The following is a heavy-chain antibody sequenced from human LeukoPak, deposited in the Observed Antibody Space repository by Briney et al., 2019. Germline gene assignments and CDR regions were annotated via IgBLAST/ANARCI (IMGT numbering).Heavy chain of an antibody. J-gene: IGHJ4*02. V-gene: IGHV3-23*01. CDR3: AKADHYNDSSGYYLGDY. CDR2: ISGRAGST. Sequence: GGSLRLSCAAFGFTFSSYAMSWVRQAPGKGLEWVSTISGRAGSTYYADSVKGRFTISRDNSKNTLYLQMNSLRVEDTAEYYCAKADHYNDSSGYYLGDYWGQGTLVTVSS. CDR1: GFTFSSYA. D-gene: IGHD3-22*01.